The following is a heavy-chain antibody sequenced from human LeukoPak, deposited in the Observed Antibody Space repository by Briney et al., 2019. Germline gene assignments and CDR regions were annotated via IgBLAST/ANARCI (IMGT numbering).Heavy chain of an antibody. Sequence: HPGGSLRLSCAASGFTFSSYGMHWVRQAPGKGLEWVAVISYDGSNKYYADSVKGRFTISRDNSKNTLYLQMNSLRAEDTAVYYCATPADYYDSSGWEYYFDYWGQGTLVTVSS. D-gene: IGHD3-22*01. CDR1: GFTFSSYG. CDR2: ISYDGSNK. CDR3: ATPADYYDSSGWEYYFDY. J-gene: IGHJ4*02. V-gene: IGHV3-30*03.